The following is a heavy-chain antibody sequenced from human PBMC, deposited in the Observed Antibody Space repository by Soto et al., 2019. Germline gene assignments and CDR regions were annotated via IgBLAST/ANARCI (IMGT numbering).Heavy chain of an antibody. D-gene: IGHD3-10*01. V-gene: IGHV3-23*01. CDR2: ISGSGGIT. J-gene: IGHJ6*02. Sequence: EVQLLESGGGLVQPGGSLRLSCAVSGLTFSYFAMSWVRQAPGKGLEWVSAISGSGGITYYADSVKGRFTISRDNSKNTLVLQMNSLRAEDTAVYYCALLGRSGSGRPYYYGMGVWGQGTTVTVSS. CDR1: GLTFSYFA. CDR3: ALLGRSGSGRPYYYGMGV.